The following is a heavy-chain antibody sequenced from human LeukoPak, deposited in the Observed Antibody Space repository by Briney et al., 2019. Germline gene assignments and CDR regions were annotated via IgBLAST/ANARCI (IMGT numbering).Heavy chain of an antibody. J-gene: IGHJ4*02. V-gene: IGHV3-21*01. Sequence: GGSLRLSCAASGFTFSSYSMNWVRQAPGKGLEWVSSISSSSSYIYYADSVKGRFTISRDNAKNSLYLQMNSLRAEDTAVYYCARGGVGIAAAGTFDYWGQGTLVTVSS. CDR2: ISSSSSYI. CDR3: ARGGVGIAAAGTFDY. D-gene: IGHD6-13*01. CDR1: GFTFSSYS.